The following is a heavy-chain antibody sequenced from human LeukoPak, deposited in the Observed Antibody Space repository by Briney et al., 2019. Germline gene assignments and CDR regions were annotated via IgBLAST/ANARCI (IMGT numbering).Heavy chain of an antibody. V-gene: IGHV4-39*07. CDR3: ARASHGAFDI. CDR2: IYYSGST. CDR1: GGSISSGGYY. J-gene: IGHJ3*02. Sequence: SETLSLTCTVSGGSISSGGYYWSWIRQPPGKGLEWIGSIYYSGSTYYNPSLKSRVTISVDTSKNQFSLKLSSVTAADTAVYYCARASHGAFDIWGQGTMVTVSS.